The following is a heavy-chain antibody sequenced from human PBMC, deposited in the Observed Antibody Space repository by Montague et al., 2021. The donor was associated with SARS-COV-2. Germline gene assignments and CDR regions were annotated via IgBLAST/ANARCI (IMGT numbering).Heavy chain of an antibody. CDR3: ARERCSGGSCYVHWYFDL. Sequence: TLSLTCTVSGGSISSGDYYWSWIRQPPGKGLEWIGYIYYSGSTYYNPSLKSPVTISVDTSKNQFSLKLSSVTAADTAVYYCARERCSGGSCYVHWYFDLWGRGTLVTVSS. V-gene: IGHV4-30-4*01. D-gene: IGHD2-15*01. CDR2: IYYSGST. CDR1: GGSISSGDYY. J-gene: IGHJ2*01.